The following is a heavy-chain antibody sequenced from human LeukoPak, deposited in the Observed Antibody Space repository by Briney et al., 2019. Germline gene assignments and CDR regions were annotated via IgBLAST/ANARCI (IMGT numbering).Heavy chain of an antibody. V-gene: IGHV3-23*01. CDR1: GFTFSNHA. J-gene: IGHJ1*01. Sequence: GGSLRLSCVASGFTFSNHAMTWVRQAPGKGLEWVSAISADAVDTFYAPSVKGRFTISRDNSKNTLYLQINSLRAEDTAVYYCARGLYPDYYVSSGSSPPEHWGQGTLVTVSS. CDR2: ISADAVDT. D-gene: IGHD3-22*01. CDR3: ARGLYPDYYVSSGSSPPEH.